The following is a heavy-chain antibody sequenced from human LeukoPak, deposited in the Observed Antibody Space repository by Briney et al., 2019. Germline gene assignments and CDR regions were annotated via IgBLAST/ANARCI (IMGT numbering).Heavy chain of an antibody. CDR3: ARDASRYCSGGNCYSGLLGYFDY. V-gene: IGHV3-48*01. D-gene: IGHD2-15*01. CDR1: GFTFSSYN. Sequence: GGSLRLSCAAPGFTFSSYNMNWVRQAPGKGLEWVSYISRSGSTIKFADSVKGRFTISRDNAKNSLYLQMSSLRAEDTAVYYCARDASRYCSGGNCYSGLLGYFDYWGQGTLVTVSS. CDR2: ISRSGSTI. J-gene: IGHJ4*02.